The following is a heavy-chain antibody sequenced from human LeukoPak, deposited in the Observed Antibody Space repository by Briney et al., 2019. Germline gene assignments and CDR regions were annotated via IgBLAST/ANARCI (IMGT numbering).Heavy chain of an antibody. CDR2: ISYHGSNK. J-gene: IGHJ6*02. D-gene: IGHD3-16*01. V-gene: IGHV3-30-3*01. Sequence: GGSLRLSCVASGFTFSGYDMHWVRQAPGKGLEWVAQISYHGSNKDYPDPLKGRLTISRDNSKNTLYLQMNSLRAEDTAVYYCARGVGSYGYEYYYGMDVWGQGTTVTVSS. CDR3: ARGVGSYGYEYYYGMDV. CDR1: GFTFSGYD.